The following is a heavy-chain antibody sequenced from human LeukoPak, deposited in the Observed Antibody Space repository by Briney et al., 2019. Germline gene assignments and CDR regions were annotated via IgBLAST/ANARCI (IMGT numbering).Heavy chain of an antibody. CDR1: GFNFSTYA. CDR3: ARWRWRQSEFDY. V-gene: IGHV3-23*01. D-gene: IGHD5-24*01. J-gene: IGHJ4*02. Sequence: GGSLRLSCAASGFNFSTYAMSWVRQAPGKGLEWVSAIFGSAYSTHYADSVKGRFTISRDNSKNTVYLYMISLTAEDTALYYCARWRWRQSEFDYWGQGTLVTVSS. CDR2: IFGSAYST.